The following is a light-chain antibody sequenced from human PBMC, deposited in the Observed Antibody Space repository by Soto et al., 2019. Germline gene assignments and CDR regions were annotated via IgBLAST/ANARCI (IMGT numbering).Light chain of an antibody. J-gene: IGKJ4*01. CDR2: DAS. CDR1: QTVYNY. CDR3: QQRYDWPLS. Sequence: EIVLTQSPATLSLSPGESATLSCRASQTVYNYLVWYQQRPGQAPRLLISDASDRATGIPARFSGSGSGTDFTLTINSLEPEDLAIYFCQQRYDWPLSFGGGSKIEMK. V-gene: IGKV3-11*01.